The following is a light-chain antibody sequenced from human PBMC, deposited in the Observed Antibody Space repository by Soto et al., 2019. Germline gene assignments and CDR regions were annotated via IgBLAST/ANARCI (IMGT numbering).Light chain of an antibody. CDR3: SSYTSSSTPRYV. CDR1: SSDVGGYSY. V-gene: IGLV2-14*01. CDR2: DVS. J-gene: IGLJ1*01. Sequence: QSALTQPAAGSESPGQWITISCTGTSSDVGGYSYVSWYQQHPGKAPKLMIYDVSNRPSGVSNRFSGSKSGNTASLTISGLQAEDEADYYCSSYTSSSTPRYVFGTGTKVTVL.